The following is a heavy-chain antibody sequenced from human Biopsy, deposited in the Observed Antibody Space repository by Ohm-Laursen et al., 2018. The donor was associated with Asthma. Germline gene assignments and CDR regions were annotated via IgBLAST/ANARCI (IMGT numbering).Heavy chain of an antibody. J-gene: IGHJ4*02. CDR2: ISYDGNHK. Sequence: SLRLSCTASGFMFRSFGMRWVRQAPGKGLEWVAVISYDGNHKFYEDSVKGRFTISRDNSKNTLYLQMNSLRTEDTAVYYCAKRRGYSGHDNDYWGQGTLVIVSS. CDR1: GFMFRSFG. V-gene: IGHV3-30*18. D-gene: IGHD5-12*01. CDR3: AKRRGYSGHDNDY.